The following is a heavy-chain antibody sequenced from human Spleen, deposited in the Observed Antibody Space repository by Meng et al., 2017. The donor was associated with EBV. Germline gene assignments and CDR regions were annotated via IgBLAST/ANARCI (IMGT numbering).Heavy chain of an antibody. CDR2: VHYTGST. D-gene: IGHD4-23*01. J-gene: IGHJ4*01. CDR1: GDSYSSSYY. V-gene: IGHV4-39*01. CDR3: ARGGLICDGGGRNCHTYYFEY. Sequence: QLQLRESGPGQVKPSEPLSRTCTVAGDSYSSSYYWGWIRLPPGRGLEWIGSVHYTGSTYYSPSLKSRVTVSVDTSKNQFSLRLTSVNAADTAVYYCARGGLICDGGGRNCHTYYFEYWDHGTLVTVSS.